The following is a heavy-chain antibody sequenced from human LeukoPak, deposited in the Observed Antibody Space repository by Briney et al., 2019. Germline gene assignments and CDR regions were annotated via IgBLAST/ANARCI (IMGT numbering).Heavy chain of an antibody. CDR1: GFTFSSYA. V-gene: IGHV3-23*01. Sequence: GGSLRLSCAASGFTFSSYAMSWVRQAPGKGLKWVSTINDNGDGTYYADSVKGRFTISRDNSYNTVSLQMNSLRDEDTGVYYCARGETHYYYYYYMDVWGKGTTVTVSS. CDR2: INDNGDGT. J-gene: IGHJ6*03. CDR3: ARGETHYYYYYYMDV.